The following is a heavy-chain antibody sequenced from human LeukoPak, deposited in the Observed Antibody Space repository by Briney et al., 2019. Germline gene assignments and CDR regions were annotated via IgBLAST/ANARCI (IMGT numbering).Heavy chain of an antibody. Sequence: PSETLSLTCTVSGGSISNYYWSWIRQPAGKGLEWIGRIYTSGSTNYNPSLKSRVTMSVDTSKNQFSLKLSSVTAADTAVYYCARVVVVAATRLSWFDPWGQGTLVTVSS. D-gene: IGHD2-15*01. J-gene: IGHJ5*02. CDR1: GGSISNYY. CDR2: IYTSGST. V-gene: IGHV4-4*07. CDR3: ARVVVVAATRLSWFDP.